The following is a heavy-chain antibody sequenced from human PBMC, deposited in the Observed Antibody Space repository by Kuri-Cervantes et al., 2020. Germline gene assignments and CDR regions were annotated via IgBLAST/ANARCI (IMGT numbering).Heavy chain of an antibody. CDR1: GFTFSSYS. V-gene: IGHV3-21*01. CDR3: ARRPGFRSIAAAGTYYFDY. D-gene: IGHD6-13*01. J-gene: IGHJ4*02. CDR2: ISSSSSYI. Sequence: GGSLRLSCAASGFTFSSYSMNWVRQAPGKGLEWVSSISSSSSYIYYADSVKGRFTISRDNAKNSLYLQMNSLRAEDTAVYYCARRPGFRSIAAAGTYYFDYWGQGTLVTVSS.